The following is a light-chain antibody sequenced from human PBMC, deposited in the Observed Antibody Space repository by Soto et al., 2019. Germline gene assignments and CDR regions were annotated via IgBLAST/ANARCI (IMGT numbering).Light chain of an antibody. CDR2: EVS. Sequence: QSALTQPASVSGSPGQSITISCTGTSSDVGEYDYVSWYQQHPGKAPKLMISEVSNRPSGVSNRFSGSKSGNTASLTISGLQAEDEADYYCSSYTSTSTVVFGGGTKVTVL. CDR3: SSYTSTSTVV. V-gene: IGLV2-14*03. J-gene: IGLJ2*01. CDR1: SSDVGEYDY.